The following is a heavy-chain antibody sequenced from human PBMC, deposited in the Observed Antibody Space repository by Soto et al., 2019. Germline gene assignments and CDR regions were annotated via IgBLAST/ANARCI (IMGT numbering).Heavy chain of an antibody. CDR1: GGSISSGGYY. J-gene: IGHJ6*02. CDR3: ARMVCSSTSCYYYYGMDV. CDR2: IYYSGST. Sequence: PSETLSLTCIVSGGSISSGGYYWSWIRQHPGKGLEWIGYIYYSGSTYYNPSLKSRVTISVDTSKNQFSLKLSSVTAADTAVYYCARMVCSSTSCYYYYGMDVWGQGTTVTVSS. V-gene: IGHV4-31*03. D-gene: IGHD2-2*01.